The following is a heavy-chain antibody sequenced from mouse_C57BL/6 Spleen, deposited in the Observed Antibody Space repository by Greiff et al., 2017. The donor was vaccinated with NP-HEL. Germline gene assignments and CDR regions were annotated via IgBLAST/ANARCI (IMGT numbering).Heavy chain of an antibody. CDR2: IYPSDSET. D-gene: IGHD2-4*01. V-gene: IGHV1-61*01. Sequence: VQLQQPGAELVRPGSSVKLSCKASGYTFTSYWMDWVKQRPGQGLEWIGNIYPSDSETHYNQKFKDKATLTVDKSSSTAYMQLSSLTSEDSAVYYCARLGAYDYDWFAYWGQGTLVTVSA. CDR1: GYTFTSYW. J-gene: IGHJ3*01. CDR3: ARLGAYDYDWFAY.